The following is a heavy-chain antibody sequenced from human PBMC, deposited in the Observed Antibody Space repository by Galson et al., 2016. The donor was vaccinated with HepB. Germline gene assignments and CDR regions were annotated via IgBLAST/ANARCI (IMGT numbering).Heavy chain of an antibody. CDR2: LYYSGST. J-gene: IGHJ2*01. V-gene: IGHV4-39*01. CDR3: ARLGVHDGSGYYYSRWYFDL. Sequence: SETLSLTCTVSGGPISSSRFYWGWIRQPPGKGLEWIGSLYYSGSTYYNPSLKSRVTMFVDSSENQFSLQLNSVTAADTAVYYCARLGVHDGSGYYYSRWYFDLWGRGTLVTVSS. D-gene: IGHD3-22*01. CDR1: GGPISSSRFY.